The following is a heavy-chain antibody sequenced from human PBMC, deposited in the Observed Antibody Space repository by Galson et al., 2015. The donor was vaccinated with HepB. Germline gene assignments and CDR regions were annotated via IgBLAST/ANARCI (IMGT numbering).Heavy chain of an antibody. V-gene: IGHV1-46*01. CDR3: ASSYYDSSGYYGGFDY. Sequence: SVKVSCKASGYTFTSYYMHWVRQAPGQGLEWMGIINPSGGSTSYAQKFPGRVTMTRDTSTSTVYMELSSLRSEDTAVYYCASSYYDSSGYYGGFDYWGQGTLVTVSS. CDR1: GYTFTSYY. CDR2: INPSGGST. D-gene: IGHD3-22*01. J-gene: IGHJ4*02.